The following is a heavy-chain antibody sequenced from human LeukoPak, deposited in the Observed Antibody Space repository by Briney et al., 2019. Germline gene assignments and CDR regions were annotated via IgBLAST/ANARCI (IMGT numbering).Heavy chain of an antibody. D-gene: IGHD5-18*01. CDR1: GFTFSSYW. CDR2: IKQDGSEK. CDR3: ARDGYSHPHGY. J-gene: IGHJ4*02. Sequence: GGSLTLSCAASGFTFSSYWMSWVRQAPGKGLEWVANIKQDGSEKYYVDSVKGRFTISRDNGKNSLYLQMNSLRAEDTAVYYCARDGYSHPHGYWGQGTLVTVSS. V-gene: IGHV3-7*05.